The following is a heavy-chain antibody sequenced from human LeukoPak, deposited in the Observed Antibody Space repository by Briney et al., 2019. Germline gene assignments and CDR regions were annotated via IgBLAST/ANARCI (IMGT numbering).Heavy chain of an antibody. CDR3: ARDRPGESSLDY. J-gene: IGHJ4*02. V-gene: IGHV4-59*01. D-gene: IGHD3-10*01. CDR2: THSSGDT. CDR1: GGSITAYY. Sequence: SETLSLTCTVSGGSITAYYWSWIRQPAGKGLEWIGFTHSSGDTNYNPSLKSRVTISMDTSRSQFSLKLSSVTAADTAVYYCARDRPGESSLDYWGQGILVTVSS.